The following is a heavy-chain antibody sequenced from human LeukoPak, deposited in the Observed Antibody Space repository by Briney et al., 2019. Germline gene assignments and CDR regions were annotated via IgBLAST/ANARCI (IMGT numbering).Heavy chain of an antibody. V-gene: IGHV4-38-2*01. CDR1: GYSISSGYY. J-gene: IGHJ5*02. D-gene: IGHD2-2*01. CDR2: IYHSGST. Sequence: PSETLSLTCAVSGYSISSGYYWGWIRQPPGKGLEWIGSIYHSGSTYYNPSLKSRVTISVDTSKNQFSLKLSSVTDADTAVYYCARLISSPVYWSSTSCQGWFDPWGQGTLVTVSS. CDR3: ARLISSPVYWSSTSCQGWFDP.